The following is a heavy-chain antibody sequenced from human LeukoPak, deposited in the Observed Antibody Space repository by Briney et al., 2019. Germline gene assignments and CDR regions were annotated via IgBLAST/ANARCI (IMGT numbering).Heavy chain of an antibody. Sequence: GSSVKVSCKASGGTFNHFGINWVRQAPGHGLEWMGRITPILDLTKYAPKIQDRVTITADKSTSTAYMELNSLRSEDTAVYFCARDSGRPPTSFDYWGQGTLVTVSS. D-gene: IGHD1-1*01. J-gene: IGHJ4*02. V-gene: IGHV1-69*04. CDR1: GGTFNHFG. CDR3: ARDSGRPPTSFDY. CDR2: ITPILDLT.